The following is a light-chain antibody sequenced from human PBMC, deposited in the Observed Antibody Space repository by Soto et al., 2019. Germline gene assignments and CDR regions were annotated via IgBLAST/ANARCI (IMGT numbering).Light chain of an antibody. V-gene: IGLV1-44*01. CDR3: AVWDDSLRGRV. J-gene: IGLJ2*01. Sequence: QSVLTQPPSASGTPGQRVTISCSGSNSNIGSNTVNWYQQFPGTAPRFLIYGNDQRPSGVPDRFSASKSGTSASLAISGRQSEDEADYYCAVWDDSLRGRVFGGGTKVTVL. CDR1: NSNIGSNT. CDR2: GND.